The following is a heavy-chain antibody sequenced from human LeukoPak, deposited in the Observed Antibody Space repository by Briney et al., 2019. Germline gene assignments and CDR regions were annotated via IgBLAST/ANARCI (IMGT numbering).Heavy chain of an antibody. CDR3: AKDGGGYYYDSSGYNY. D-gene: IGHD3-22*01. CDR2: ISGSGGST. V-gene: IGHV3-23*01. Sequence: GGSLRLSCAASGFTFSSYAMSWVRQAPGKGLEGVSAISGSGGSTYYADSVKGRFTISRDNSKNTLYLQMNSLRAEDTAVYYCAKDGGGYYYDSSGYNYWGQGTLVTVSS. J-gene: IGHJ4*02. CDR1: GFTFSSYA.